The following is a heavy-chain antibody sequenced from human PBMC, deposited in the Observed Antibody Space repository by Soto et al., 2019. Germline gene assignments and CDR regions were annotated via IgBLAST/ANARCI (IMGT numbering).Heavy chain of an antibody. J-gene: IGHJ6*02. CDR2: ISAYNGNT. Sequence: ASVKVSCKASGYTFTSYGISWVRQAPGQGLEWMGWISAYNGNTNYAQKLQGRVTMTTDTSTSTAYMELRSLRSDDTAVYYCARGVDGCSGGSCYLGYYYGMDVWGQGTTVTVSS. D-gene: IGHD2-15*01. V-gene: IGHV1-18*01. CDR3: ARGVDGCSGGSCYLGYYYGMDV. CDR1: GYTFTSYG.